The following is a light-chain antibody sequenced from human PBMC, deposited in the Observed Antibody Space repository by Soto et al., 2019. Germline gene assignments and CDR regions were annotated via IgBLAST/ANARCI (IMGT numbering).Light chain of an antibody. Sequence: EIVVTQSPATLSVSPGERATLSCRASHNIKSNLAWYQQKPGQAPRLLIYGASTRATGIPARFSGSASGTDFTLTISSLQSEDFAVYYCQQYNYWPRTFGQGTKVEVK. CDR3: QQYNYWPRT. CDR1: HNIKSN. V-gene: IGKV3-15*01. J-gene: IGKJ1*01. CDR2: GAS.